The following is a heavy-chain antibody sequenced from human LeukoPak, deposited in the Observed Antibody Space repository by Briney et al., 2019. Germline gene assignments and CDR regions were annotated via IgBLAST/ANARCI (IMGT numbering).Heavy chain of an antibody. J-gene: IGHJ6*02. Sequence: SVTLSFTGSGGTFSINAISWVREAPGQGLEWMGGIIPIFGTANYAQKLQGRVTITADESTSTAYMELSSLRSEDTAVYYCARVLPGTSPYYYGSGSWYYNYGIDVWGQGTTVTVSS. CDR1: GGTFSINA. CDR3: ARVLPGTSPYYYGSGSWYYNYGIDV. V-gene: IGHV1-69*01. D-gene: IGHD3-10*01. CDR2: IIPIFGTA.